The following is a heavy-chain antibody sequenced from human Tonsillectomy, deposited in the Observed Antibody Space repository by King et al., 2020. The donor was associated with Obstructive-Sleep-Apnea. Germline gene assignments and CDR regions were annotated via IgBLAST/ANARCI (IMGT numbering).Heavy chain of an antibody. V-gene: IGHV3-74*01. CDR2: IYSDGRSI. J-gene: IGHJ4*02. Sequence: VQLVESGGGLVQPGGSLRLSCAASGFTFSSYWMHWVRQAPGMGLVWVSRIYSDGRSISYADSVKGRFTISRDNAKNTLYLQMNSLRAEDTAVYYRASDYGDNYYFDYWGQGTLVTVSS. D-gene: IGHD4-23*01. CDR1: GFTFSSYW. CDR3: ASDYGDNYYFDY.